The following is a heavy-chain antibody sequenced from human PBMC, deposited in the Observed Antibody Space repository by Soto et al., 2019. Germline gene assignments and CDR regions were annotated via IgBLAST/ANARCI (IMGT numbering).Heavy chain of an antibody. CDR2: IYYSGST. V-gene: IGHV4-31*03. CDR1: GGSISSGGYY. Sequence: PSETLSLTCTFSGGSISSGGYYWSWIRQHPGKGLEWIGYIYYSGSTYYNPSLKSRVTISVDTSKNQFSLKLSSVTAADTAVYYCARDGSAVTGFDYWGQGTLVTVSS. CDR3: ARDGSAVTGFDY. D-gene: IGHD2-21*02. J-gene: IGHJ4*02.